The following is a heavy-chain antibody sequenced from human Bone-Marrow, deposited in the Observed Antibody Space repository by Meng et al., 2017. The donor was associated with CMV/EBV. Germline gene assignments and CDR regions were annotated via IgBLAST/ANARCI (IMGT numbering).Heavy chain of an antibody. CDR2: IYYSGST. D-gene: IGHD5-24*01. V-gene: IGHV4-31*03. CDR3: ARVGAGWLQFFDD. CDR1: DGSISSGGYY. Sequence: SETLSLTCTVSDGSISSGGYYWSWIRQHPGKGLEWIGYIYYSGSTDYSPSLKSRVTISVDTSRNQFSLKLNSVTAADTAVYYCARVGAGWLQFFDDWGHGTLVTVSS. J-gene: IGHJ4*01.